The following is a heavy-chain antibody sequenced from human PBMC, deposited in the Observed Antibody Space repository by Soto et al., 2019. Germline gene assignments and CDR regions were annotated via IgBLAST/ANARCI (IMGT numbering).Heavy chain of an antibody. V-gene: IGHV3-74*01. CDR3: ARGVATSHYDYGMDV. J-gene: IGHJ6*02. D-gene: IGHD3-10*01. CDR2: ILSDGSTT. Sequence: EVQLVESGGGLVQPGGSLRLSCAASGFTFSSYWMHWVRQGPGKGLVWVSRILSDGSTTSYADSVKGRFTISRDNAKNTLYLQMNSRRAEDTAVYYCARGVATSHYDYGMDVWGQGTTVTVSS. CDR1: GFTFSSYW.